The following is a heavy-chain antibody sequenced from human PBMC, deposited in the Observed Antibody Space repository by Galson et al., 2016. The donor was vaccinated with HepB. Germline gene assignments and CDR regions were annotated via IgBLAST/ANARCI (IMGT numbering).Heavy chain of an antibody. D-gene: IGHD5-18*01. V-gene: IGHV3-33*06. CDR3: AKDVYSGHSYDEGDNYFDH. Sequence: SLRLSCAASGFTFSSYGMHWVRQAPGKGLEWVAVIWYDGSNKHYADSVMGRFTISRDNSKNTVHLEMNSLTAEDTAVYYCAKDVYSGHSYDEGDNYFDHWGQGTLVTVSS. CDR1: GFTFSSYG. CDR2: IWYDGSNK. J-gene: IGHJ4*02.